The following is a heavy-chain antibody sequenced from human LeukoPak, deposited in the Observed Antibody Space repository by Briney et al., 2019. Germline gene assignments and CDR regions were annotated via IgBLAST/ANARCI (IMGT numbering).Heavy chain of an antibody. V-gene: IGHV3-7*01. CDR3: ARDTVTLFDY. CDR2: IKYDGSEK. J-gene: IGHJ4*02. Sequence: GGSLRLSCAASGFKFSSHWMSWVRQAPGKGLEWVANIKYDGSEKFYVDSVKGRFTISRENAKNSVYLQMDSLRAEDTAIYYCARDTVTLFDYWGQGTLVTVSS. CDR1: GFKFSSHW.